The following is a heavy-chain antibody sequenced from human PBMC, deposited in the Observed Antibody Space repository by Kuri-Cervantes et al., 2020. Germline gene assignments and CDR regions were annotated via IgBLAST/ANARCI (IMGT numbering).Heavy chain of an antibody. CDR3: ARGYYDFWSGYYYYFDY. D-gene: IGHD3-3*01. Sequence: SETLSLTCAVSGGSISSGGYSWSWIRQPPGKGLEWIGYIYHSGSTYYNPSLKSRVTISVDRSKNRFSLKLSSVTAADTAVYYCARGYYDFWSGYYYYFDYWGQGTLVTVSS. J-gene: IGHJ4*02. CDR2: IYHSGST. CDR1: GGSISSGGYS. V-gene: IGHV4-30-2*02.